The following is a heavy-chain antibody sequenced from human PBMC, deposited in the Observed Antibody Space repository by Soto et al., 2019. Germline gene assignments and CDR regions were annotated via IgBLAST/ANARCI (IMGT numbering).Heavy chain of an antibody. D-gene: IGHD3-16*01. CDR2: ISHTGST. V-gene: IGHV4-30-2*01. J-gene: IGHJ5*02. Sequence: SETLSLTCAVSGGSISSGNSYSWSWIRQPPGKGLEWIGSISHTGSTSYNPSLKGRVTMSVDESKNQFSLKLSSVTAADMAVYYCARAVAPYLGTWFDPWGQGTLVTVSS. CDR3: ARAVAPYLGTWFDP. CDR1: GGSISSGNSYS.